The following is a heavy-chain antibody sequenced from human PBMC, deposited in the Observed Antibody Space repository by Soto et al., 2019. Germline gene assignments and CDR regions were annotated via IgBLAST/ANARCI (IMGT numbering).Heavy chain of an antibody. CDR2: IYYSGST. Sequence: SETLSLTCTVSGGSISSSSYYWGWIRQPPGKGLEWIGSIYYSGSTYYNPSLKSRVTISVDTSKNQFSLKLSSVTAADTAVYYCARQLPRFLEWLLFPHYFDYWGQGTLVTVSS. V-gene: IGHV4-39*01. CDR3: ARQLPRFLEWLLFPHYFDY. D-gene: IGHD3-3*01. J-gene: IGHJ4*02. CDR1: GGSISSSSYY.